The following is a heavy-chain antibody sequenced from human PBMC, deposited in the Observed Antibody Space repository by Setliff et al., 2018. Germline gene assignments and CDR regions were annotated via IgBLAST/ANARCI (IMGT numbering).Heavy chain of an antibody. CDR2: INHSGST. CDR1: GGSFSGYY. V-gene: IGHV4-34*01. Sequence: PSETLSLTCAVYGGSFSGYYWSWIRQPPGRGLEWIGEINHSGSTNYNPSLKSRVTISVDTSRNQFSLKLSSVTAADTAVYYCARVRYVFWSGSIDYWGQGTLVTVSS. D-gene: IGHD3-3*01. CDR3: ARVRYVFWSGSIDY. J-gene: IGHJ4*02.